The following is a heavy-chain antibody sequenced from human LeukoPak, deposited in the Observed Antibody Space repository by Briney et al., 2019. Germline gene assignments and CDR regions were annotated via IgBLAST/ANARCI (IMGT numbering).Heavy chain of an antibody. CDR3: AKEYSGYDFDY. Sequence: GGSPRLSCAASGFTLRSYDMSWVRQAPGKGLEWVAATSGSGVNSYYADSVRGRFTISRDNSQNTLYLQMDSLRAEDTALYYCAKEYSGYDFDYWGQGTLVTVSS. CDR1: GFTLRSYD. V-gene: IGHV3-23*01. D-gene: IGHD5-12*01. J-gene: IGHJ4*02. CDR2: TSGSGVNS.